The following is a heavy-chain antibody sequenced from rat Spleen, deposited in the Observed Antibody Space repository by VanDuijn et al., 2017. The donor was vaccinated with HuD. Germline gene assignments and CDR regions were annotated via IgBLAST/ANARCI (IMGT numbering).Heavy chain of an antibody. D-gene: IGHD1-2*01. CDR3: ASSGPFYSSYRAFDY. Sequence: EVQLVESGGGLVQPGRSLKLSCAASGFTFSNYGMAWVRQAPTKGLEWVATISYDGSSTYYRDSVKGRFTISSDKAKSTLYLQMDSLRSEDTATYYCASSGPFYSSYRAFDYWGQGVMVTVSS. V-gene: IGHV5-29*01. CDR1: GFTFSNYG. J-gene: IGHJ2*01. CDR2: ISYDGSST.